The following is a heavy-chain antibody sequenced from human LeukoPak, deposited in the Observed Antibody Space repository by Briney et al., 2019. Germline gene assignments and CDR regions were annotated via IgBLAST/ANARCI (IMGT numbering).Heavy chain of an antibody. V-gene: IGHV7-4-1*02. CDR1: GYTFTSYA. Sequence: ASVKVSCKASGYTFTSYAMKWVRQAPGQGLEWMGWINTNTGNPTYAQGFTGRFVFSLDTSVSTAYLQISSLKAEDTAVYYCARDGDYYDSSGCNFDYWGQGTLVTVSS. J-gene: IGHJ4*02. CDR3: ARDGDYYDSSGCNFDY. CDR2: INTNTGNP. D-gene: IGHD3-22*01.